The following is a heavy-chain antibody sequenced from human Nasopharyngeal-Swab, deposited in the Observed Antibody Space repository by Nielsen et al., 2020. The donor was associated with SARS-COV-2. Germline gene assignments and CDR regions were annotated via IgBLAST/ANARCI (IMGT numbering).Heavy chain of an antibody. V-gene: IGHV3-74*01. CDR3: ARAGEYRFDY. CDR2: LNGDATTV. CDR1: EFTFSSSW. D-gene: IGHD7-27*01. J-gene: IGHJ4*02. Sequence: GESLKISCAGSEFTFSSSWLHWVRQAPGEGLVWVARLNGDATTVDYADSVKGRFTISRDNAKNTLYLQMNGLRDEDTAIYYCARAGEYRFDYWGQGTLVTVSS.